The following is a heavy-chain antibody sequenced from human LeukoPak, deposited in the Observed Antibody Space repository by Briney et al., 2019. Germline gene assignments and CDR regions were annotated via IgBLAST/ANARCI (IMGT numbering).Heavy chain of an antibody. D-gene: IGHD3-22*01. Sequence: PGGSLRLSCVASGFTLRDHYMDWARQAPGEGLEWVGRTRNKANSYSTEYAASVRGRFTISRDASKNSMYLQMNSLKTEDTAVYYCARVLTVSNYYHFDSWGQGTLVTVSS. CDR2: TRNKANSYST. CDR1: GFTLRDHY. V-gene: IGHV3-72*01. J-gene: IGHJ4*02. CDR3: ARVLTVSNYYHFDS.